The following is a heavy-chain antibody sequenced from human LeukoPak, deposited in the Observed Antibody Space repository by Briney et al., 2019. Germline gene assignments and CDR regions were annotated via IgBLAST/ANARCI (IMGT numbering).Heavy chain of an antibody. V-gene: IGHV1-8*02. J-gene: IGHJ3*02. Sequence: ASVKVSCRASGYTFTSYGISWVRQATGQGLEWMGWMNPNSGNTGYAQKFQGRVTMTRNTSISTAYMELSSLRSEDTAVYYCARAPVLRYFDWVRENAFDIWGQGTMVTVSS. D-gene: IGHD3-9*01. CDR3: ARAPVLRYFDWVRENAFDI. CDR2: MNPNSGNT. CDR1: GYTFTSYG.